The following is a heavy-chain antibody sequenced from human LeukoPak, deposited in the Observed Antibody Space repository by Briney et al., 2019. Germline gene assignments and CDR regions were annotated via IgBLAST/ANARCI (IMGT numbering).Heavy chain of an antibody. Sequence: PSETLSLTCTVSGGSLSSYYWSWIRQPAGKGLEWIGRIYTSGSTNYNPSLKSRVTMSVDTSKNQSSLKLSPVTAADTAVYYCARVDVAITNWFDPWGQGTLVTVSS. V-gene: IGHV4-4*07. CDR1: GGSLSSYY. CDR3: ARVDVAITNWFDP. CDR2: IYTSGST. J-gene: IGHJ5*02. D-gene: IGHD3-10*01.